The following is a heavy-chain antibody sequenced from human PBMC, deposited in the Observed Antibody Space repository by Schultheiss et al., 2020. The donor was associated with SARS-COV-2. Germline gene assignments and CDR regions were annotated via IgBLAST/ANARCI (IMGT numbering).Heavy chain of an antibody. CDR1: GGSISSYY. Sequence: SQTLSLTCTVSGGSISSYYWSWIRQPPGKGLEWIGYIYYSGSTNYNPSLKSRVTISVDTSKNQFSLKLSSVTAADTAVYYCATCGSTSCYSLDAFDIWGQGTMVTVSS. CDR3: ATCGSTSCYSLDAFDI. D-gene: IGHD2-2*02. J-gene: IGHJ3*02. CDR2: IYYSGST. V-gene: IGHV4-59*08.